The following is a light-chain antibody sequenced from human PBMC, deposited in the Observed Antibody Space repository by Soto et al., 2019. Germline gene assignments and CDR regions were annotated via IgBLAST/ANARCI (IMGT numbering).Light chain of an antibody. Sequence: ERVMTQSPATLSVSPGERATLSCRASQSVSSYLAWYQQKAGQAPRLLIYGASTRASGIPARFIGGGSGTEFTLTISSLQSEDFAVYFCQQYNNCPWTFGQGTKVEIK. CDR2: GAS. CDR1: QSVSSY. CDR3: QQYNNCPWT. J-gene: IGKJ1*01. V-gene: IGKV3-15*01.